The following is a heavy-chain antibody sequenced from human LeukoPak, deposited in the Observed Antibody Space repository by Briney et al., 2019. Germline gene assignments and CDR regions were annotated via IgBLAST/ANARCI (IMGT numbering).Heavy chain of an antibody. CDR2: IKQDGSEK. V-gene: IGHV3-7*01. Sequence: GGSLRLSCVASGFTFSSYWMSWVRQAPGKGLEWVANIKQDGSEKNYVDSVRGRFTISRDNVKNSLYLQMNSLRAEDTAVYYCARGGKFYYDSSGYPGDYWGQGTLVTVSS. CDR3: ARGGKFYYDSSGYPGDY. J-gene: IGHJ4*02. CDR1: GFTFSSYW. D-gene: IGHD3-22*01.